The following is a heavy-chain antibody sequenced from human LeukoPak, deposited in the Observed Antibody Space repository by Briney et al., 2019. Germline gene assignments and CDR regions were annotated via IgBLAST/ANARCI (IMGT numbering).Heavy chain of an antibody. J-gene: IGHJ4*02. CDR3: AKQRGASSYTVTGY. D-gene: IGHD4-17*01. CDR2: MSGSGDST. V-gene: IGHV3-23*01. Sequence: GGSLRLSCAAFGFTFSSYAMSWVRKAPGKGLEWVSGMSGSGDSTYYADSVKGRFTVSRDSSKNTLYLQMNSLRAEDTAVYYCAKQRGASSYTVTGYWGQGTLVTVSS. CDR1: GFTFSSYA.